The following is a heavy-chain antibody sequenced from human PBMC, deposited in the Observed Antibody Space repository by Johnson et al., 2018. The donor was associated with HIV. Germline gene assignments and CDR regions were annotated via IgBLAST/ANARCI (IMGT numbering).Heavy chain of an antibody. V-gene: IGHV3-20*04. Sequence: VQLVESGGSVVRPGGSLRLSCAASGFTFDDYGMSWVRQAPGKGLEWVCGINWRGGSTGYADSVKGRFTISRDNSKNSLYLQMNSLRTEDTALYYCAKDMGRYSGSYGNYDAFDIWGQGTMVTVSS. D-gene: IGHD1-26*01. CDR1: GFTFDDYG. J-gene: IGHJ3*02. CDR2: INWRGGST. CDR3: AKDMGRYSGSYGNYDAFDI.